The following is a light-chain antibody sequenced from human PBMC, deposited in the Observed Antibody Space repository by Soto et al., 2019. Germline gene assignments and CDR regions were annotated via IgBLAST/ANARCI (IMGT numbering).Light chain of an antibody. Sequence: DIQMTQSPPALSASVGDRVTITCRASQSISNWLAWYQQKPGKAPKLLIYKASTLETGVPSRFTGGAFGTEFSLTISSLQPDDFATYYCQQHDSYPYTFGRGTQLQI. CDR1: QSISNW. J-gene: IGKJ2*01. CDR2: KAS. V-gene: IGKV1-5*03. CDR3: QQHDSYPYT.